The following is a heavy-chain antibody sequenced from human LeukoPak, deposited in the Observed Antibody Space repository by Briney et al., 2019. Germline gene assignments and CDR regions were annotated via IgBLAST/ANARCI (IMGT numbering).Heavy chain of an antibody. D-gene: IGHD6-13*01. J-gene: IGHJ3*02. CDR3: ASQSQQLVTFDI. V-gene: IGHV1-69*05. Sequence: SVKVSCKAPGGTFSSDAISWVRQAPGQGLEWMGGIIPIFGTANYAQKFQGRVTITTDESTSTAYMELSSLRSEDTAVYYCASQSQQLVTFDIWGQGTMVTVSS. CDR1: GGTFSSDA. CDR2: IIPIFGTA.